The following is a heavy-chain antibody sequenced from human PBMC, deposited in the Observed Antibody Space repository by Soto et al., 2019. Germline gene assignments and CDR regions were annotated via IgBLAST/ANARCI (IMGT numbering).Heavy chain of an antibody. CDR3: ARDPGGYCSPTYCHRALY. J-gene: IGHJ4*02. D-gene: IGHD2-15*01. CDR1: GFAFSTYW. V-gene: IGHV3-7*01. CDR2: IKLDGSEK. Sequence: GGSLRLSCAASGFAFSTYWMTWVRLAPGKGLEWVANIKLDGSEKNYVDSVKGRFIISRDNAKNSLYLQMNSLRAEDTAVYYCARDPGGYCSPTYCHRALYWVQGALVTVSS.